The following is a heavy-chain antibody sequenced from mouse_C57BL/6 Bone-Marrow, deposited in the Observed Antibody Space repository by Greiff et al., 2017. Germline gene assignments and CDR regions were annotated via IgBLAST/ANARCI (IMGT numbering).Heavy chain of an antibody. Sequence: QVHVQQSGAELARPGASVKLSCKASGYTFTSYGISWVKQRPGQGLEWIGEIYPRSGNTYYNEKFKGKATLTADKSSSTAYMELRSLTSEDSAVXFWARWDYYGSSYGYWGQGTTLTVSS. CDR2: IYPRSGNT. D-gene: IGHD1-1*01. V-gene: IGHV1-81*01. CDR1: GYTFTSYG. CDR3: ARWDYYGSSYGY. J-gene: IGHJ2*01.